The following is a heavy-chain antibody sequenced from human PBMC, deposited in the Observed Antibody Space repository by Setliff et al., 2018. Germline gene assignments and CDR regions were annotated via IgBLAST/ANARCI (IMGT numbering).Heavy chain of an antibody. CDR1: GYTFSNYG. D-gene: IGHD3-10*01. V-gene: IGHV1-18*01. CDR2: ISAYTGNT. Sequence: GASVKVSCKASGYTFSNYGITWVRQAPGQGLEWMGWISAYTGNTKYAQKLQDRVTMTTDTSTSTAYMDLRSLRSDDTAMYYCARVESMVRGKNILRHFDYWGQGIQVTVSS. CDR3: ARVESMVRGKNILRHFDY. J-gene: IGHJ4*02.